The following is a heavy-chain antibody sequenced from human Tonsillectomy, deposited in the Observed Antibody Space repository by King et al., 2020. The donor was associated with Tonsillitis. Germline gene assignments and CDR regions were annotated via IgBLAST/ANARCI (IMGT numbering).Heavy chain of an antibody. CDR2: MNPNSGNT. V-gene: IGHV1-8*01. CDR3: ARGERDDTSWSGPDWFDP. J-gene: IGHJ5*02. Sequence: QLVQSGAEVKRPGASVKVSCQASGYTFTTYEINWGRQATGQGLEWMGWMNPNSGNTAYAQRFKGRVTMTRDISISTAYMELSSLTSEDTAVYYCARGERDDTSWSGPDWFDPWGQGTLVTVSS. CDR1: GYTFTTYE. D-gene: IGHD3-3*01.